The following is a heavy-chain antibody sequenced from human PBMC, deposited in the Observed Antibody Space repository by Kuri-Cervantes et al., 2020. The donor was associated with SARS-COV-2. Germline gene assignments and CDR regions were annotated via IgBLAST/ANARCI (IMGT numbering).Heavy chain of an antibody. Sequence: GESMKISCKGSEYRYRSYWIRWVRQMRGKGLEWMGRIDPSDSYSNYSPSFQGHVTISVDKSISTAYLQWNSLKASDIAIYYCARHGDGCSSAISHYDWFDPWCQGTLVTVSS. CDR3: ARHGDGCSSAISHYDWFDP. CDR2: IDPSDSYS. D-gene: IGHD2-2*01. V-gene: IGHV5-10-1*01. CDR1: EYRYRSYW. J-gene: IGHJ5*02.